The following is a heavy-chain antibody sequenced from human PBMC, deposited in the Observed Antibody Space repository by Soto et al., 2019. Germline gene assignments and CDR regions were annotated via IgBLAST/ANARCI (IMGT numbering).Heavy chain of an antibody. V-gene: IGHV4-30-2*01. CDR3: ARGPPLGY. Sequence: PSETLSLTCAVSGGSISSGGYSWSWIRQPPGKGLECIGYIYHSVSTYYNPSPKSRVTISVDRSKNQFSLKLNSVTAADTAVYYCARGPPLGYWGQGTLVTVSS. CDR1: GGSISSGGYS. CDR2: IYHSVST. J-gene: IGHJ4*02.